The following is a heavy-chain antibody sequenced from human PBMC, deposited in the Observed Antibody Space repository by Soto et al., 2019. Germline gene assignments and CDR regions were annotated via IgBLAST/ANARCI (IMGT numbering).Heavy chain of an antibody. CDR1: GFTFSSYA. CDR3: AKGPFGESRPNYYYYGMDV. J-gene: IGHJ6*02. Sequence: GGSLRLSCAASGFTFSSYAMSWVRQAPGKGLEWVSAISGSGGSTYYADSVKGRFTISRDNSKNTLYLQMNSLRAEDTAVYYCAKGPFGESRPNYYYYGMDVWGQGTTVTVSS. CDR2: ISGSGGST. D-gene: IGHD3-10*01. V-gene: IGHV3-23*01.